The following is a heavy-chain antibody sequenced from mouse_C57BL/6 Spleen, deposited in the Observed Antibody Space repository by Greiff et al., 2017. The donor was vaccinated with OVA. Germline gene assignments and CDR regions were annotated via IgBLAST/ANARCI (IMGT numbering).Heavy chain of an antibody. CDR3: ARMVTTVVDYYAMDY. CDR2: IYPGSGNT. J-gene: IGHJ4*01. V-gene: IGHV1-76*01. CDR1: GYTFTDYY. D-gene: IGHD1-1*01. Sequence: VQLQQSGAELVRPGASVKLSCKASGYTFTDYYINWVKQRPGQGLEWIARIYPGSGNTYYNEKFKGKATLTAEKSSSTAYMQLSSLTSEDSAVYFCARMVTTVVDYYAMDYWGQGTSVTVSS.